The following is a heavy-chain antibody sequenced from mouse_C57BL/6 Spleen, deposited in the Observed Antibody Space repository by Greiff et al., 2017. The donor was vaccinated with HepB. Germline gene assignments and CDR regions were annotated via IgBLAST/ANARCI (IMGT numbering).Heavy chain of an antibody. CDR3: AREGYDYDKAWFAY. CDR1: GYTFTSYW. V-gene: IGHV1-50*01. J-gene: IGHJ3*01. CDR2: IDPSDSYT. D-gene: IGHD2-4*01. Sequence: QVQLQQPGAELVKPGASVKLSCKASGYTFTSYWMQWVKQRPGQGLEWIGEIDPSDSYTNYNQKFKGKATLTVDTSSSTAYMQLSSLTSEDSAVYYCAREGYDYDKAWFAYWGQGTLVTVSA.